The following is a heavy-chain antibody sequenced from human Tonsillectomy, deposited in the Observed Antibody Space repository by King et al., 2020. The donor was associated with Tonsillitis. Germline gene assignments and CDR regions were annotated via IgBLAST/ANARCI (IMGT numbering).Heavy chain of an antibody. V-gene: IGHV2-26*01. CDR1: GFSLSNARMG. CDR3: ARTGFWSGYYTFHFDY. Sequence: TLKESGPVLVKPTETLTLTCTVSGFSLSNARMGVSWIRQPPGRALEWLAHIFSNDEKSYSTSLKTRLTISKDTSKSQVVLTMTNMDPEDTATYYFARTGFWSGYYTFHFDYWGQGSLVTVSS. D-gene: IGHD3-3*01. J-gene: IGHJ4*02. CDR2: IFSNDEK.